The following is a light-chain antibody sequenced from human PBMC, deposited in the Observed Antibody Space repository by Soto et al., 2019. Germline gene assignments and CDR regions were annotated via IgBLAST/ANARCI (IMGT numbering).Light chain of an antibody. Sequence: SYELTQPPSVSVAPGKTARITCGGNNIGSYSVHWYQQKPGQAPVLVIYYDSDRPSGIPERFSGSNSGNTATLTISRVEAGDEADYYCQVRDSSSDHYVFGTGTKLTVL. CDR2: YDS. J-gene: IGLJ1*01. CDR3: QVRDSSSDHYV. V-gene: IGLV3-21*04. CDR1: NIGSYS.